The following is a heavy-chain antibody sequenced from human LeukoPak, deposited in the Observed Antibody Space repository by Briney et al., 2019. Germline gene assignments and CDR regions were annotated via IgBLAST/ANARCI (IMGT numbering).Heavy chain of an antibody. D-gene: IGHD1-1*01. J-gene: IGHJ4*02. Sequence: SETLSLTCTVSGGSISSSSDFWGWIRQPPGKGLEWIGSIHYSGRTYNNPSLKSRVTISVDTSKNQLSLKLSSVTAADTAVYYCARHRWDGTFNFDYWGQGTLVPVSS. V-gene: IGHV4-39*01. CDR3: ARHRWDGTFNFDY. CDR1: GGSISSSSDF. CDR2: IHYSGRT.